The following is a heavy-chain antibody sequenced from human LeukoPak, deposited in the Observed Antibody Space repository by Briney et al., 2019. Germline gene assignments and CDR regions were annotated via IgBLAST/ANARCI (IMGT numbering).Heavy chain of an antibody. V-gene: IGHV4-30-2*01. CDR2: IYHSGST. Sequence: PSETLSLTCTVSGGYISSTGYFWTWIRQPPGKGLEWIVYIYHSGSTNYNPSLKNRVTISSDRSKNQFSLKLSSVTAADAAMYYCAREGYYDSSGSYNHDAFDIWGQGTMVTVSS. J-gene: IGHJ3*02. D-gene: IGHD3-22*01. CDR1: GGYISSTGYF. CDR3: AREGYYDSSGSYNHDAFDI.